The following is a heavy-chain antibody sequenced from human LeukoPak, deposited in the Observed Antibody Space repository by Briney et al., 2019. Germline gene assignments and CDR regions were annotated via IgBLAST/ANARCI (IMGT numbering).Heavy chain of an antibody. CDR1: GGSISSYY. Sequence: SETLSLTCTVSGGSISSYYWSWIRQPPGKGLKWIAYIYYSGSTNYNPSLKSRVTISVDTSKNQFSLKLSSVTAADTAVYYCARVGYCSSTSCSYFDYWGQGTLVTVST. J-gene: IGHJ4*02. V-gene: IGHV4-59*01. D-gene: IGHD2-2*01. CDR2: IYYSGST. CDR3: ARVGYCSSTSCSYFDY.